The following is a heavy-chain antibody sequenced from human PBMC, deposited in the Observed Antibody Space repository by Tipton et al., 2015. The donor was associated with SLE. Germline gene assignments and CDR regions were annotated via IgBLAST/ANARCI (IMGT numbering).Heavy chain of an antibody. CDR1: GGSISSSSYY. V-gene: IGHV4-39*01. D-gene: IGHD4-17*01. Sequence: TLSLTCTVSGGSISSSSYYWGWIRQPPGKGLEWIGSIYYSGSTYYNPSLKSRVTISVDTSKNQFSLKLSSVTAADTAVYYCARRNGEAPDAFDIWGQGTMVTVSS. J-gene: IGHJ3*02. CDR3: ARRNGEAPDAFDI. CDR2: IYYSGST.